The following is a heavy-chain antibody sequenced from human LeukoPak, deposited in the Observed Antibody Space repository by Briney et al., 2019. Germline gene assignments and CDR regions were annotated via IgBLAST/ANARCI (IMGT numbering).Heavy chain of an antibody. Sequence: GGSLRLSCAASGFTFTSYGMSWVRQAPGKGLEWVSSISGTGGSPYYADSVKGRFTISRDNSENTVYQQMNSLRAEDTAVYYCAKPSGNYFPFDYWGQGTLVTVSS. CDR1: GFTFTSYG. CDR3: AKPSGNYFPFDY. V-gene: IGHV3-23*01. D-gene: IGHD2/OR15-2a*01. CDR2: ISGTGGSP. J-gene: IGHJ4*02.